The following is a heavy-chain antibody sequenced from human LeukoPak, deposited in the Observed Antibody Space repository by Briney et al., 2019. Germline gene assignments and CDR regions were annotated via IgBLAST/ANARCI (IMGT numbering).Heavy chain of an antibody. D-gene: IGHD6-13*01. CDR2: IYSGGST. J-gene: IGHJ5*02. CDR3: ARVRGQQEFDP. V-gene: IGHV3-66*01. Sequence: PGGSLRLFCAASGFTVSSNYMICVRQAPGKGLEWVSVIYSGGSTYYADSVKGRFTISRDNSKNTLYLQMNSVRAEDTAVYYCARVRGQQEFDPWGQGTLVTVSS. CDR1: GFTVSSNY.